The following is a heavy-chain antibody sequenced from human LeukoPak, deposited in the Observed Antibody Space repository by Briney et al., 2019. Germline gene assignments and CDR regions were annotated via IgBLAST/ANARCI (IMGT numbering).Heavy chain of an antibody. V-gene: IGHV4-38-2*01. J-gene: IGHJ6*04. CDR1: GYSISSGYY. CDR2: INHSGST. Sequence: KPSETLSLTCAVSGYSISSGYYWGWIRQPPGKGLEWIGSINHSGSTYYNPSLKSRVTISVDTSTNQFSLKLSSVTAADTAVYYCARQDGGRIAARPSLVDVWGKGTTVTVSS. D-gene: IGHD6-6*01. CDR3: ARQDGGRIAARPSLVDV.